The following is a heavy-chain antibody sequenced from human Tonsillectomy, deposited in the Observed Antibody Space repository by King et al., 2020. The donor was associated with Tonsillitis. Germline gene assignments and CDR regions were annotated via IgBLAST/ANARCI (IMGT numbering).Heavy chain of an antibody. D-gene: IGHD3-10*01. V-gene: IGHV3-9*01. CDR3: AKVLGYSSGSYGYGMDV. CDR2: ISWNSGII. CDR1: GFTFDDYA. J-gene: IGHJ6*02. Sequence: DVQLVESGGGLVQPGRSLRLSCAASGFTFDDYAMHWVRQAPGKGLEWVSGISWNSGIIGYSDSVKGRFTISRDNAKNSLYLQMNSLRAEHTALYYCAKVLGYSSGSYGYGMDVWGQGTTVTVSS.